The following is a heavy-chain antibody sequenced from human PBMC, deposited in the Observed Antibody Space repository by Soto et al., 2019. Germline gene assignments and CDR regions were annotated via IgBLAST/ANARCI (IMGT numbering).Heavy chain of an antibody. Sequence: VQLVESGGGVVQPGRSLRLSCAASGFTFSSYAMSWVRQAPGKGLEWVSAISGSGGSTYYADSVKGRFTISRDNSKNTLYLQMNSLRAEDTAVYYCAKLWGVIVNYYYYGMDVWGQGTTVTVSS. J-gene: IGHJ6*02. CDR3: AKLWGVIVNYYYYGMDV. V-gene: IGHV3-23*04. CDR2: ISGSGGST. CDR1: GFTFSSYA. D-gene: IGHD3-16*02.